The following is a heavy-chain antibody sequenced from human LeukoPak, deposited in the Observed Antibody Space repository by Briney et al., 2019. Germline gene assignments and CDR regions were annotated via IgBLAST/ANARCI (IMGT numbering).Heavy chain of an antibody. CDR3: ASLYGSGSYYKEWFDP. J-gene: IGHJ5*02. Sequence: SETLSLTCAVSGGSISSSNWWSWVRQPPGKGLQWIGEIYHSGSTNYNPSLKSRVTISVDKSKNQFSLKLSSVTAADTAVYYCASLYGSGSYYKEWFDPWGQGTLVTVSS. D-gene: IGHD3-10*01. V-gene: IGHV4-4*02. CDR1: GGSISSSNW. CDR2: IYHSGST.